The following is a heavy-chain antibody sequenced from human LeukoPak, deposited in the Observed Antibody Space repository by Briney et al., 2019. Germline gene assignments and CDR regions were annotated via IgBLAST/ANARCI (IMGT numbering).Heavy chain of an antibody. CDR2: IYYSGST. CDR1: GGSISSYY. Sequence: SETLSLTCTVSGGSISSYYWSWIRQPPGKGLEWIGYIYYSGSTNYNPSLKSRVTISVDTFKNQFSLKLSSVTAADTAVYYCARVYSGSDPRGVDYWGQGTLVTVSS. J-gene: IGHJ4*02. CDR3: ARVYSGSDPRGVDY. V-gene: IGHV4-59*01. D-gene: IGHD1-26*01.